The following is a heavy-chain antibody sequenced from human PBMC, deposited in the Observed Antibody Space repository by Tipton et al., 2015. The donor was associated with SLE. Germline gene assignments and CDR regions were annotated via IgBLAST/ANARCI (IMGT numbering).Heavy chain of an antibody. Sequence: QSGAEVKKPGASLKVSCKASGYTFSVYYLHWVRQGPGQGLEWMGRLNPDSGATTYAQKFQDRVTMTRDTSISTAYMELTRLTSDDTAVYYWAISQALGHWNGMDVWSLGTTVTVSS. CDR3: AISQALGHWNGMDV. CDR1: GYTFSVYY. V-gene: IGHV1-2*02. D-gene: IGHD1-26*01. J-gene: IGHJ6*02. CDR2: LNPDSGAT.